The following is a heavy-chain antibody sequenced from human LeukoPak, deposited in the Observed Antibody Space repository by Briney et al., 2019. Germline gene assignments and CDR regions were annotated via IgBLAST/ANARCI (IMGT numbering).Heavy chain of an antibody. CDR1: GFTFSNYN. D-gene: IGHD4-23*01. CDR3: AKRTVDRSFDY. J-gene: IGHJ4*02. Sequence: TGGSLRLSCAASGFTFSNYNFYWVRQAPGKGLEWVSAISGSGGSTYYADSVKGRFTISRDNSKNTLYLQMNSLRAEDTAVYYCAKRTVDRSFDYWGQGTLVTVSS. V-gene: IGHV3-23*01. CDR2: ISGSGGST.